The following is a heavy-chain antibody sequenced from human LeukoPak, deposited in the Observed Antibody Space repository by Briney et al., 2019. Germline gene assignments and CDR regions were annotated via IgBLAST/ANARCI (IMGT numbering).Heavy chain of an antibody. CDR3: ARARPYYVWGSYRYPLDY. D-gene: IGHD3-16*02. CDR1: GGSFSGYY. V-gene: IGHV4-34*01. CDR2: INHSGST. Sequence: SETLSLTCAVYGGSFSGYYWSWIRQPPGKGLEWIGEINHSGSTNYSPSLKSRVTISVDTSKNQFSLKLSSVTAADTAVYYCARARPYYVWGSYRYPLDYWGQGTLVTVSS. J-gene: IGHJ4*02.